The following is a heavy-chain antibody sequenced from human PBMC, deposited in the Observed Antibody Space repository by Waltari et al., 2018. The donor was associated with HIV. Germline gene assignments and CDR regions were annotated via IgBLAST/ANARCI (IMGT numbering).Heavy chain of an antibody. J-gene: IGHJ4*02. Sequence: EVQLVESGGGLIQPGGSLRLSCAVSGFSVGSNYMNWVRQAPGKGLEWVSVIYTGGSTNYADSVTGRFTISRDNSKNTLYLQMNSLRAEDTAVYYCARSSTSSWYYFDYWGQGTLVTVSS. CDR1: GFSVGSNY. V-gene: IGHV3-53*01. CDR3: ARSSTSSWYYFDY. CDR2: IYTGGST. D-gene: IGHD6-13*01.